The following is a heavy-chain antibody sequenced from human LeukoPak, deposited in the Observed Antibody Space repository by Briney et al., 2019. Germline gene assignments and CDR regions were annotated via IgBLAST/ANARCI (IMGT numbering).Heavy chain of an antibody. D-gene: IGHD6-19*01. CDR2: ISPDGSSA. J-gene: IGHJ4*02. CDR1: EFSFSSYW. CDR3: ARGAQWLVPSHFDY. V-gene: IGHV3-74*01. Sequence: PGGSLRLSCAASEFSFSSYWMHWVRQAPGKGLVWVSRISPDGSSASYADSVRGRFTISRDNAKNTLYLQMNSLRAEDTAVYYCARGAQWLVPSHFDYWGQGTLVTVSS.